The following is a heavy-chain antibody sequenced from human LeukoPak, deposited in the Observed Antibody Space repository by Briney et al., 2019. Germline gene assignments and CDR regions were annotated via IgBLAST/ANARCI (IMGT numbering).Heavy chain of an antibody. V-gene: IGHV1-8*01. CDR2: MNPNSGNT. CDR3: ARVNQATGRYYYYYGMDV. J-gene: IGHJ6*02. CDR1: GYTFTSYD. D-gene: IGHD1-1*01. Sequence: GASVKVSCKASGYTFTSYDINWVRQATGQGPEWMGWMNPNSGNTGYAQKFQGRVTMTRNTSISTAYMELSSLRSEDTAVYYCARVNQATGRYYYYYGMDVWGQGTTVTVSS.